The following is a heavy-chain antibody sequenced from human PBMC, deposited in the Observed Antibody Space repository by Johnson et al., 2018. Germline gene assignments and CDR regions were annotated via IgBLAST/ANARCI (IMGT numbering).Heavy chain of an antibody. J-gene: IGHJ1*01. CDR2: ISHDGSIE. D-gene: IGHD4-17*01. CDR3: ARARMPYGDYLEYFQH. V-gene: IGHV3-30*14. Sequence: QVQLVQSGGGVVQPGRSLRLCCAASGFTFSNYAMHWVRQAPGKGLEWVAVISHDGSIEYYADSVQGRLTISRDNSKNTLYLQMNSLRAEDTAVYYCARARMPYGDYLEYFQHWGQGTLVTVSS. CDR1: GFTFSNYA.